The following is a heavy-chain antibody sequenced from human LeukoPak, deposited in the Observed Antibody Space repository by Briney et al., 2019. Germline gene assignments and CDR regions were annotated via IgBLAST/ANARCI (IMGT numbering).Heavy chain of an antibody. Sequence: TGGSLRLSCAASGFTFSSYWMHWVRQAPGKGLVWFSRINSDGSSTRYADSVKGRFTISRDNAKNTLYLQINSVRAEDTAVYYCARGGYCSGGSCYDIFDYWGQGTVVTVSA. V-gene: IGHV3-74*01. CDR2: INSDGSST. J-gene: IGHJ4*02. D-gene: IGHD2-15*01. CDR3: ARGGYCSGGSCYDIFDY. CDR1: GFTFSSYW.